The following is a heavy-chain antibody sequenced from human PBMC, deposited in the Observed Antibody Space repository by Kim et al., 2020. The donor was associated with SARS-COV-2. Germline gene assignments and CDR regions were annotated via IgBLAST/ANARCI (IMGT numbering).Heavy chain of an antibody. CDR2: IYYSGST. V-gene: IGHV4-31*03. Sequence: SETLSRTCTVSGGSISSGGYYWSWIRQHPGKGLEWIGYIYYSGSTYYNPSLKSRVTISVDTSKNQFSLKLSSVTAADTAVYYCARKYCSGGSCSYFDYWGQGTLVTVSS. CDR1: GGSISSGGYY. D-gene: IGHD2-15*01. CDR3: ARKYCSGGSCSYFDY. J-gene: IGHJ4*02.